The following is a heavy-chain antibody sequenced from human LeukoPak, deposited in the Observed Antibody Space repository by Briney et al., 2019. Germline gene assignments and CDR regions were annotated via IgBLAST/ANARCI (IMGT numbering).Heavy chain of an antibody. CDR3: ARGRGSSWPFGY. CDR1: GGSFSGYY. V-gene: IGHV4-34*01. J-gene: IGHJ4*02. CDR2: INHIGST. D-gene: IGHD6-13*01. Sequence: SETLSLTCAVYGGSFSGYYWSWIRQPPGKGLEWIGEINHIGSTNYNPSLKSRVTISVDASKNQFSLKLSSVTAADTAVYYCARGRGSSWPFGYWGQGTLVTVSS.